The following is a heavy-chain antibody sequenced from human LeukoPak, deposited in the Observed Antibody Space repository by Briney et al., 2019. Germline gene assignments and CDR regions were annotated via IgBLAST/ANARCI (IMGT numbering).Heavy chain of an antibody. D-gene: IGHD4-17*01. CDR2: ISGSGGST. CDR3: AGYYGDVPFDP. CDR1: GFTFSVYS. V-gene: IGHV3-23*01. J-gene: IGHJ5*02. Sequence: PGGSLRLSCASSGFTFSVYSMSWVRQAPGKGLEWVSAISGSGGSTYYADSVKGRFTISRDNSKNTLYLQMNSLRAEDTAVYYCAGYYGDVPFDPWGQGTLVTVSS.